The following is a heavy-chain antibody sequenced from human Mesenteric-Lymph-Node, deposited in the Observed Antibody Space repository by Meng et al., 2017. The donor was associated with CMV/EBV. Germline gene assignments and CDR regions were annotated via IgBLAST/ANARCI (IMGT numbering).Heavy chain of an antibody. CDR1: GFTFSSYA. Sequence: GGSLRLSCAASGFTFSSYAMNWVRQAPGKGLEWVSSISGSGGGTYYADSVKGRFTISRDNSGNALYLQMNSLRAEDTAVYYCARDLTLIERDWGQGTLVTVSS. CDR2: ISGSGGGT. V-gene: IGHV3-23*01. J-gene: IGHJ4*02. D-gene: IGHD3-22*01. CDR3: ARDLTLIERD.